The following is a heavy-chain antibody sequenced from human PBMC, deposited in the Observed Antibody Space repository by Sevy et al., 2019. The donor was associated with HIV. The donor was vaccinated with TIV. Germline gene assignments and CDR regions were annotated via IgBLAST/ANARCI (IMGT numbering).Heavy chain of an antibody. J-gene: IGHJ4*02. CDR1: GYTFTSYG. Sequence: ASVKVSCKASGYTFTSYGISWVRQAPGQGLEWMGWISAYNGNTNYAQKLQGKVTMTTDTSTSTAYMELRSLRSDDTAVYYCARLIGAVAGKRGAFFDYWGQGTLVTVSS. D-gene: IGHD6-19*01. V-gene: IGHV1-18*01. CDR3: ARLIGAVAGKRGAFFDY. CDR2: ISAYNGNT.